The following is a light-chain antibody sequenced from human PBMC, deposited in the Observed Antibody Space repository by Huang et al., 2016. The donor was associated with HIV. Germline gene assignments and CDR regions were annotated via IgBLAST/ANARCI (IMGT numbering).Light chain of an antibody. V-gene: IGKV1-8*01. CDR1: QHIDTY. CDR2: GAS. J-gene: IGKJ3*01. Sequence: IRMTQSPSSLSASTGDRVTITCRASQHIDTYSAWYQQRTGSAPKLLIYGASTLQSEVPSRFSGNGSGTDFTLNINCLQSEDVAIYYCQHYYNYPLIFGPGTRVD. CDR3: QHYYNYPLI.